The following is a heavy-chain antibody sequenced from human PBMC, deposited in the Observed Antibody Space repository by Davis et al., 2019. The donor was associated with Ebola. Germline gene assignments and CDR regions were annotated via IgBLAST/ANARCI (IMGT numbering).Heavy chain of an antibody. D-gene: IGHD5-24*01. Sequence: GESLKISCAAPRFTFSDYYMSWIRQAPGKGLEWVSYISISSGFTNYADSVKGRFTISRDNAKNSLYLQMNSLRAEDTAVYYCARGPRKMATTNFDYWGQGTLVTVSS. V-gene: IGHV3-11*06. CDR3: ARGPRKMATTNFDY. CDR2: ISISSGFT. J-gene: IGHJ4*02. CDR1: RFTFSDYY.